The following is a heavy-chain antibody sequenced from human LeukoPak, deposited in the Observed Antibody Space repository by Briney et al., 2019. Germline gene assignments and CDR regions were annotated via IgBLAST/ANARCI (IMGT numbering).Heavy chain of an antibody. V-gene: IGHV4-30-2*01. CDR3: ARGRGGGEGHLTSTLGAFDI. CDR1: GGSISSGGYY. D-gene: IGHD2-15*01. J-gene: IGHJ3*02. Sequence: SETLSLTCTVSGGSISSGGYYWSWIRQPPGKGLEWIGYIYHSGSTYYNPSLKSRVTISVDRSKNQFSLKLSSVTAADTVVYYCARGRGGGEGHLTSTLGAFDIWGQGTMVTVSS. CDR2: IYHSGST.